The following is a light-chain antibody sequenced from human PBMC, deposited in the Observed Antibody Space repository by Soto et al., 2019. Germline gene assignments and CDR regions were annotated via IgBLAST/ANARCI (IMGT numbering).Light chain of an antibody. Sequence: DVQMTQSPSTLSGSAGDRVTITCRASQGIRTYLAWYQQKPGKAPKMLIYDASSLESGVPSRFSGSGSGTDFTLTISSLQPDDCGTYFCLQYDLYPGTFGQGTTVEIK. CDR2: DAS. J-gene: IGKJ1*01. CDR1: QGIRTY. CDR3: LQYDLYPGT. V-gene: IGKV1-5*01.